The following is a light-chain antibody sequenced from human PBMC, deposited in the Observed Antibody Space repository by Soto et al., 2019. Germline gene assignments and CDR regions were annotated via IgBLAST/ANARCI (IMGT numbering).Light chain of an antibody. Sequence: QSLLTQPASVSGSPGQSITISCTGTIGDIRSYNRVSWYQQHPGKAPKLIIYEVTDRPSGVSNRFSGSKSGNTASLTISGLQAEEEAEYYCSSYTNINTRACVFGTGTKVTVL. J-gene: IGLJ1*01. CDR3: SSYTNINTRACV. V-gene: IGLV2-14*01. CDR2: EVT. CDR1: IGDIRSYNR.